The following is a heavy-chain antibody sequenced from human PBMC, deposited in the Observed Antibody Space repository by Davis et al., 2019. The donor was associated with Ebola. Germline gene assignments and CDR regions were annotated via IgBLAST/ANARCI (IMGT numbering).Heavy chain of an antibody. D-gene: IGHD2-8*01. Sequence: GESLKISCAASGFIFSSYRMHWVRQAPGKGLVWVSRLNGDGSSTTYADSVKGRFTISRDNSRDTLYLQMNSLRAEDTAVYYCAKGRDCTNGICYSDYWGQGTLVTVSS. V-gene: IGHV3-74*01. CDR3: AKGRDCTNGICYSDY. CDR2: LNGDGSST. CDR1: GFIFSSYR. J-gene: IGHJ4*02.